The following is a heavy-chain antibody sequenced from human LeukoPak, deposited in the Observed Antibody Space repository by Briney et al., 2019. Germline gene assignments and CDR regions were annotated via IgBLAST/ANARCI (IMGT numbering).Heavy chain of an antibody. V-gene: IGHV3-23*01. CDR3: ARDRDGYKDY. CDR2: ISDSGGNT. J-gene: IGHJ4*02. D-gene: IGHD5-24*01. Sequence: GGSLRLSCAASGFTFSNYAVSWVRQAPGKGLEWVSAISDSGGNTYYADSVKGRFTISRDNSKNTLYLQMNSLRAEDTAVYYCARDRDGYKDYWGQGTLVTVSS. CDR1: GFTFSNYA.